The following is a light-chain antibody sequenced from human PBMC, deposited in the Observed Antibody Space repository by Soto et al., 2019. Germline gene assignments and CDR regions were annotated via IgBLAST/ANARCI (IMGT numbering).Light chain of an antibody. J-gene: IGKJ4*01. V-gene: IGKV1-12*01. CDR1: QSISNW. CDR2: DAS. CDR3: QQANSFPLT. Sequence: DIQMTQSPSTLSASVGDRVTITCRASQSISNWLAWYQQKPGKAPKVLIYDASSLQSGVPSRFSGSASGTDFTLTITSLQPEDFATYYCQQANSFPLTFGGGTKVDIK.